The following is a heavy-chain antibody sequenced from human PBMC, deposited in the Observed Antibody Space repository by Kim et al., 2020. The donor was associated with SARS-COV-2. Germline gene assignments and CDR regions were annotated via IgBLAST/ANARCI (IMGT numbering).Heavy chain of an antibody. J-gene: IGHJ6*03. CDR1: GFSFSDSG. Sequence: GGSLRLSCLSSGFSFSDSGINWVRQAPGKGLEWVGFIRGRAYGGTTEYAAAVRGRFTISRDNSKSIAYLQMTSLKTEDTAVYYCTRDRTSWDGLDYHYMDVGGRGATVTVSS. D-gene: IGHD2-2*01. CDR2: IRGRAYGGTT. CDR3: TRDRTSWDGLDYHYMDV. V-gene: IGHV3-49*04.